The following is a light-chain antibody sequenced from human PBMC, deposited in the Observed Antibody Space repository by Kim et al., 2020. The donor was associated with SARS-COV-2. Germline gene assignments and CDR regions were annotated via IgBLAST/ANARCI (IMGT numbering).Light chain of an antibody. CDR2: SIN. Sequence: QSVLTQPPSASGTPGQRVTISCSGSSSNIGSNPVNWYQQLPGTAPKVLIYSINQRPSGVPDRFSGSKSGTSASLAISGLQSEDEADYYCATWDGSLNGFYVFGTGTKVTVL. CDR1: SSNIGSNP. J-gene: IGLJ1*01. V-gene: IGLV1-44*01. CDR3: ATWDGSLNGFYV.